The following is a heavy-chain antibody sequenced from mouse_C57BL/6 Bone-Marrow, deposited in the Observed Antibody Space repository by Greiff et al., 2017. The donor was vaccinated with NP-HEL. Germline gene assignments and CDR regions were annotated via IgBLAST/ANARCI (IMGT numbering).Heavy chain of an antibody. Sequence: EAGGGLVQPKGSLKLPCAASGFSFNTYAMNWVRQAPGKGLEWVARIRSKSNNYATYYADSVKDRFTISRDDSESMLYLQMNNLKTEDTAMYYCVRFTTRGYWGQGTSVTVSS. V-gene: IGHV10-1*01. CDR2: IRSKSNNYAT. J-gene: IGHJ4*01. CDR3: VRFTTRGY. CDR1: GFSFNTYA. D-gene: IGHD1-1*01.